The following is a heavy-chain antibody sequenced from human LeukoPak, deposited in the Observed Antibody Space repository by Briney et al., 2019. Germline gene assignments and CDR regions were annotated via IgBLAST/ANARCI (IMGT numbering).Heavy chain of an antibody. V-gene: IGHV4-39*01. D-gene: IGHD3-10*01. Sequence: SETLSLTCTVSGASVVTNSPYGPWIRQSPGKGPEWIGTVYYSGSIYYNPSLKSRVTLSIDTSNHQFSLRLSSVTAADTAVYYCARHRGSGSSYIPFDHWGQGTLVTVSS. CDR3: ARHRGSGSSYIPFDH. J-gene: IGHJ4*02. CDR1: GASVVTNSPY. CDR2: VYYSGSI.